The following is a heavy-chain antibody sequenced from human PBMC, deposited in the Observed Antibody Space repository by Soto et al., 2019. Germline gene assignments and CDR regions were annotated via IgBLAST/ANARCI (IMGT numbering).Heavy chain of an antibody. CDR3: AREETAWPLAYGLDV. J-gene: IGHJ6*02. Sequence: PGGSLRLSCAASGFTFGNYSMHWVRQAPGKGLEWVSSIGSRGDTYYADSVKGRLTISREYAKNSLSLQMNSLRAEDTAVYYCAREETAWPLAYGLDVWGQGTTV. CDR1: GFTFGNYS. CDR2: IGSRGDT. D-gene: IGHD2-21*02. V-gene: IGHV3-21*01.